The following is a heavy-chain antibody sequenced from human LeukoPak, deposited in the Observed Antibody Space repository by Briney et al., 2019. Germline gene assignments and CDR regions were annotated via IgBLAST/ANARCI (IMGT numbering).Heavy chain of an antibody. CDR3: AKDLSGDYFDY. V-gene: IGHV3-7*01. D-gene: IGHD2/OR15-2a*01. J-gene: IGHJ4*02. CDR2: IKQDGSEK. CDR1: GFTLSSYW. Sequence: GGSLRLSCAASGFTLSSYWMSWVRQAPGKGLEWVANIKQDGSEKYYVDSVKGRFTISRDNSKNTLYLQMNSLRAEDTAVYYCAKDLSGDYFDYWGQGTLVTVSS.